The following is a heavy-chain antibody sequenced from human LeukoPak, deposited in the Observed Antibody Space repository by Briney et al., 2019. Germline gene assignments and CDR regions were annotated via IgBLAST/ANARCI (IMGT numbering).Heavy chain of an antibody. V-gene: IGHV4-39*02. J-gene: IGHJ3*02. CDR1: DGSITTNNPS. CDR2: VCDSGGT. D-gene: IGHD3-22*01. Sequence: PPETLSLTRTVSDGSITTNNPSWGSAPHPPRNELGCIWSVCDSGGTAYNPSLRSRVTISVDTSKNQFSPQVTSATAADTAVYHCSREVEYYDSSGYRPHAFDIWGQGTLVTVSS. CDR3: SREVEYYDSSGYRPHAFDI.